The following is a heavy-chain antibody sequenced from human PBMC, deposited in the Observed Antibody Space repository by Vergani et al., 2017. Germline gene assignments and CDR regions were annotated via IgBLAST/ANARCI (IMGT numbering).Heavy chain of an antibody. D-gene: IGHD3-22*01. CDR3: ARYASSGYYTNYFDY. Sequence: EVQLVESGGGLVQPGGSLRLSCAASGFTFSSYWMSWVRQAPGKGLEWVANIKQDGSEKYYVDSVKGRFTISRDNAKNSLYLQMNSLRAEDTAVYYCARYASSGYYTNYFDYWGLGTLVTVSS. CDR1: GFTFSSYW. V-gene: IGHV3-7*01. J-gene: IGHJ4*02. CDR2: IKQDGSEK.